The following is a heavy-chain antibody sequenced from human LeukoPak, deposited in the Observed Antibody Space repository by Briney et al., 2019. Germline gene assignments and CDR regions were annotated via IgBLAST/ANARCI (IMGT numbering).Heavy chain of an antibody. CDR2: MNPNRGNT. Sequence: ASVKVSCKASGYTFTSFDMNWVRQATGQGLEWMGWMNPNRGNTGYAQKFQGRVTMTRNTSISTAYMELSSLRSEDTAVYYCARGLRYCSGGRCYFSPPYYYYMDVWGKGTTVTISS. J-gene: IGHJ6*03. D-gene: IGHD2-15*01. CDR3: ARGLRYCSGGRCYFSPPYYYYMDV. V-gene: IGHV1-8*01. CDR1: GYTFTSFD.